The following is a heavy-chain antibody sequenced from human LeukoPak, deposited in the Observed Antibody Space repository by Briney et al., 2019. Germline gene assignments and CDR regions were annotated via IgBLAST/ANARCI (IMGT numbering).Heavy chain of an antibody. Sequence: AAVKVSCKVSGYTFSGYYIHWVRQAPGQGLEWMGWISPGNGATNYAQQFQGRVTITRDTSIAPVYLEVNSLTSDDTAVYFCATIRTSAAALGQGTLVTASS. CDR2: ISPGNGAT. D-gene: IGHD6-13*01. J-gene: IGHJ5*02. V-gene: IGHV1-2*02. CDR3: ATIRTSAAA. CDR1: GYTFSGYY.